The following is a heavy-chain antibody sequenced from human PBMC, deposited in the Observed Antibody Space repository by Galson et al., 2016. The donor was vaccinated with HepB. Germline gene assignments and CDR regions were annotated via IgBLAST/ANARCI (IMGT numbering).Heavy chain of an antibody. CDR3: ATLFQWLAGSG. Sequence: SVKVSCKVSGYSLTELSMHWVRQAPGKGLEWTGGFDPEDGDTMYAQKFQGRVTVTEDTSTDTVYMELNSLTSEDTAVYYCATLFQWLAGSGWGQGTLVTVSS. CDR2: FDPEDGDT. CDR1: GYSLTELS. D-gene: IGHD6-19*01. J-gene: IGHJ4*02. V-gene: IGHV1-24*01.